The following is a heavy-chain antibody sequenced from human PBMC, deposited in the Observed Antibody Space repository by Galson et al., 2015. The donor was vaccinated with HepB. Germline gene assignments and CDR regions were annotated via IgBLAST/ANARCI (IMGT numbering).Heavy chain of an antibody. Sequence: SLRLSCAASGFTFSSYWIDWVRQAPGKGLMWVSRINNDGSSTTYADSVKGRFTISRDNAKYTLYLQMNSLRAEDTAVYYCARNRNPYYLDVWGKGTTVTVSS. V-gene: IGHV3-74*01. CDR2: INNDGSST. CDR3: ARNRNPYYLDV. CDR1: GFTFSSYW. J-gene: IGHJ6*03. D-gene: IGHD2/OR15-2a*01.